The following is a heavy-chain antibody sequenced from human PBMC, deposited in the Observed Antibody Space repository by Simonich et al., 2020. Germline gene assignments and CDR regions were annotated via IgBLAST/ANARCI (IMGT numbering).Heavy chain of an antibody. Sequence: QVQLQQWGAGLLKPSETLSLTCAVYGGSFSCYYWSWFRQPPGKGLGWIGEINHSGSTNKNPSFKSRVTISVDTSKNQFSLKLSSVTAADTAVYYCARPLGIVWAFDIWGQGTMVTVSS. CDR1: GGSFSCYY. CDR3: ARPLGIVWAFDI. J-gene: IGHJ3*02. CDR2: INHSGST. D-gene: IGHD3-16*01. V-gene: IGHV4-34*01.